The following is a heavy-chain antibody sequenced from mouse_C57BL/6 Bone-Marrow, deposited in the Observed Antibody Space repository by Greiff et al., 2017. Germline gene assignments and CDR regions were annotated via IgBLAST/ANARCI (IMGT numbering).Heavy chain of an antibody. J-gene: IGHJ2*01. V-gene: IGHV1-80*01. CDR2: IYPGDGDP. Sequence: QVQLKESGAELVKPGASVKISCKASGYAFSSYWMNWVKQRPGKGLEWIGQIYPGDGDPNYNGKFKGKATLTADKSSSTAYMQLSSLTSEDSAVYFCARGSLRCFDYWGQGTTLTVSS. CDR3: ARGSLRCFDY. D-gene: IGHD1-1*01. CDR1: GYAFSSYW.